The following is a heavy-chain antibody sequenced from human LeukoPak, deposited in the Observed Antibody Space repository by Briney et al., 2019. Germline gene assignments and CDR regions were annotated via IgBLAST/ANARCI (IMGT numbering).Heavy chain of an antibody. CDR1: GVSISSSSYY. V-gene: IGHV4-39*01. CDR2: IYYSGST. J-gene: IGHJ4*02. Sequence: SETLSLTCTVSGVSISSSSYYWGWIRQPPGKGLEWIGSIYYSGSTYYNPFLKSRVTISVDTSKNQFSLKLSSVTVADTAVYYCAAGSNYYDSSGFFDYWGQGTLVTVSS. CDR3: AAGSNYYDSSGFFDY. D-gene: IGHD3-22*01.